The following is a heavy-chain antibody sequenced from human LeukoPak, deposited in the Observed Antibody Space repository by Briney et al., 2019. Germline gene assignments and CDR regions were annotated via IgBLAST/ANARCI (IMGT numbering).Heavy chain of an antibody. D-gene: IGHD4-23*01. CDR3: AKDPLGGGPQADFDY. CDR1: GFTSISNG. CDR2: ISYDGSNK. Sequence: GGSLRLSCAASGFTSISNGMHGFRQAPGKGLEWVAVISYDGSNKYYADSVKGRFTISRDNSKKALYLQMNSLRAEDTAVYYYAKDPLGGGPQADFDYWGQGTLVTVSS. V-gene: IGHV3-30*18. J-gene: IGHJ4*02.